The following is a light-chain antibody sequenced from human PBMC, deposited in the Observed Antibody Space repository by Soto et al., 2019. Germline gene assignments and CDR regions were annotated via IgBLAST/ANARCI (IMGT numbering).Light chain of an antibody. CDR1: SSDVGGYNS. CDR3: SSYTGNSPHV. V-gene: IGLV2-14*01. CDR2: EVS. Sequence: QSVRTQPASVSGSPGQSITISCTGTSSDVGGYNSVSWYQKNPGKAPKLIIYEVSNRPSGVSNRFSGSKSGNTASLTISGLQAEDEADYYCSSYTGNSPHVFGTGTKVTVL. J-gene: IGLJ1*01.